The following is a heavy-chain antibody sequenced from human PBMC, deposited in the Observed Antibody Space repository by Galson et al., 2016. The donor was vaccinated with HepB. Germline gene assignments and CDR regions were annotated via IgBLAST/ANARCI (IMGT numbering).Heavy chain of an antibody. Sequence: SLRLSCAASGFTFNTYSMNWVRQAPGKGLEWVSSISGTSTYIYSADSVKGRFTISRDNAKNSLYLQMNNVRAEDTAVYYCASDLRGMIRFFDWSTHFDSWGQGTLVTVSS. J-gene: IGHJ4*02. D-gene: IGHD3-9*01. CDR2: ISGTSTYI. CDR3: ASDLRGMIRFFDWSTHFDS. CDR1: GFTFNTYS. V-gene: IGHV3-21*01.